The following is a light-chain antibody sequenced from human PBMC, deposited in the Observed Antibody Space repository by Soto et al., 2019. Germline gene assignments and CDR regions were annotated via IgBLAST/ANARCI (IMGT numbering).Light chain of an antibody. CDR1: QSVGIY. J-gene: IGKJ1*01. CDR2: DAS. V-gene: IGKV3-11*01. CDR3: QQRSKWPPS. Sequence: EILLTQSPATLSLSPGEGATLSCRASQSVGIYLAWYQQKPGQAPRLLIYDASKRATGIPARFSGSGSGTDFTLTISGLEPEDFAIYYCQQRSKWPPSFGQGTKVEIK.